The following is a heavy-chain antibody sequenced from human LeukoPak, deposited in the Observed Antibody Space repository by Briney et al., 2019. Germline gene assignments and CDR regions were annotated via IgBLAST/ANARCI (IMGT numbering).Heavy chain of an antibody. J-gene: IGHJ3*02. CDR2: INHSGST. CDR1: GGSISSGSYY. D-gene: IGHD3-22*01. CDR3: ARASEGYYYDSSGYGAFDI. V-gene: IGHV4-39*07. Sequence: SETLSLTCTVSGGSISSGSYYWSWIRQPPGKGLEWIGEINHSGSTNYNPSLKSRVTISVDKSKNQFSLKLSSVTAADTAVYYCARASEGYYYDSSGYGAFDIWGQGTMVTVSS.